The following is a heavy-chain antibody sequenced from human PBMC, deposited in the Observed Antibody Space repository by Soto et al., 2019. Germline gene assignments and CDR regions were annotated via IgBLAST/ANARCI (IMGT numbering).Heavy chain of an antibody. CDR3: ARILRYCSGGSCYSGGSDY. CDR1: GFTFDDYG. J-gene: IGHJ4*02. CDR2: INWNGGST. V-gene: IGHV3-20*01. Sequence: GGSLRLSCAASGFTFDDYGMSWVRQAPGKGLEWVSGINWNGGSTGYADSVKGRFTISRDNAKNSLYLQMNSLRAEDTALYHCARILRYCSGGSCYSGGSDYWGQGTLVTVS. D-gene: IGHD2-15*01.